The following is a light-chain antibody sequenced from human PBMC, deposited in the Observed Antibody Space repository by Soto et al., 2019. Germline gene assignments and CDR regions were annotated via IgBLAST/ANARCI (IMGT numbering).Light chain of an antibody. CDR2: DVS. CDR3: CSYAGRKV. V-gene: IGLV2-14*03. CDR1: SSDVGGYNY. Sequence: QSVLTQPASVSGSPGQSIAIPCTGTSSDVGGYNYVSWYQHHPGKAPKLMIYDVSNRPSGVSNRFSGSKSGNTASLTISGLQAEDEADYYCCSYAGRKVFGTGTKVTVL. J-gene: IGLJ1*01.